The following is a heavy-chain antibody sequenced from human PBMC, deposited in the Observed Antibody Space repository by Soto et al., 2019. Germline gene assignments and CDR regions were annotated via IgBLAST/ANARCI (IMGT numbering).Heavy chain of an antibody. CDR1: GFTFSSYA. CDR3: ARDQCSSTSCYAFDY. Sequence: QAQLVESGGGVVQPGRSLRLSCAASGFTFSSYAMHWVRQAPGKGLEWVAVISYDGSNKYYADSVKGRFTISRDNSKNTLYLQMNSLRAEDTAVYYCARDQCSSTSCYAFDYWGQGTLVTVSS. CDR2: ISYDGSNK. J-gene: IGHJ4*02. D-gene: IGHD2-2*01. V-gene: IGHV3-30-3*01.